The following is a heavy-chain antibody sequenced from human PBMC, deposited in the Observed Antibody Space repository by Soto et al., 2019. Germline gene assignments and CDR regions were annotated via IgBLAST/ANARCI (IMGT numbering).Heavy chain of an antibody. D-gene: IGHD1-1*01. CDR3: AKDQAQLERRRGKTSYYYYYYVMDL. CDR1: GFTFDDYT. Sequence: PGGSLRLSCAASGFTFDDYTMHWVRQAPGKGLEWVSLISWDGGSTYYADSVKGRFTISRDNSKNSLYLQMNSLRTEDTALYYCAKDQAQLERRRGKTSYYYYYYVMDLWGQGTKVTVSS. J-gene: IGHJ6*02. V-gene: IGHV3-43*01. CDR2: ISWDGGST.